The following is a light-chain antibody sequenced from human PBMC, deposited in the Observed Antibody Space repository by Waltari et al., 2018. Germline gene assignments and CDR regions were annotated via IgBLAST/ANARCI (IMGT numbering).Light chain of an antibody. V-gene: IGLV2-18*01. J-gene: IGLJ1*01. CDR2: GVS. CDR3: SFYTSSSTFYV. CDR1: SSDVGNNL. Sequence: QSALTQPPSVSGSPGQSVTISCTGTSSDVGNNLVSWYQQPPGAAPKLMIYGVSNRPSGVPDRFSGSKSGSTASPTISGLQAEDEADYYCSFYTSSSTFYVFGTGTKVTVL.